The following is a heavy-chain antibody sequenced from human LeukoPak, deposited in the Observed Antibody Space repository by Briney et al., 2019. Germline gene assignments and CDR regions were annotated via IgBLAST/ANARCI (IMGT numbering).Heavy chain of an antibody. CDR3: AKARGSGSYYSSDY. J-gene: IGHJ4*02. CDR1: GFTFSSYA. D-gene: IGHD3-10*01. CDR2: ISGSGGST. V-gene: IGHV3-23*01. Sequence: PGGSLRLSCAASGFTFSSYAMSWVRQAPGKGLEWVSAISGSGGSTYYADSVKGRFTISRDNSKNTLYLQMNSLRAEDTAVYYCAKARGSGSYYSSDYWGQGTLVTVSS.